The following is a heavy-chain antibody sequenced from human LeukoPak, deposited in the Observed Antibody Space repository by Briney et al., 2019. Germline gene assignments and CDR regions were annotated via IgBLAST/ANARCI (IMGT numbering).Heavy chain of an antibody. CDR1: GGSFSGYY. D-gene: IGHD6-19*01. J-gene: IGHJ5*02. V-gene: IGHV4-34*01. CDR2: INHSGST. Sequence: SETLSLTCAVYGGSFSGYYWSWIRQPPGKGLEWIGEINHSGSTNYNPSLKSRVTISVDTSKNQFSLKLSSVTAADTAVYYCARGLSPSGWYPSPPRYNWFDPWGQGTLVTVSS. CDR3: ARGLSPSGWYPSPPRYNWFDP.